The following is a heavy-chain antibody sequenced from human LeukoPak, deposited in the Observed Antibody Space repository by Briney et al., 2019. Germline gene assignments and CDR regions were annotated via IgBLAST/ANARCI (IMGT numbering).Heavy chain of an antibody. Sequence: PGGSLRLSCAASGFTFSSYSMNWVRQAPGKGLEWVSSISGSSYYIYYADSVKGRFTISRDNAKNSLYLQMNSLRAEDTAVYYCAREGNCSSTSCYTGAFDIWGQGTMVTVSS. J-gene: IGHJ3*02. CDR1: GFTFSSYS. V-gene: IGHV3-21*01. CDR2: ISGSSYYI. D-gene: IGHD2-2*02. CDR3: AREGNCSSTSCYTGAFDI.